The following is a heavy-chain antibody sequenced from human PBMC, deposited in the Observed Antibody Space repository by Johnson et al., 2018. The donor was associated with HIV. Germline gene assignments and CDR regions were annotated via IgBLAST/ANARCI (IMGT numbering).Heavy chain of an antibody. CDR1: GFTFDDYA. D-gene: IGHD3-22*01. CDR2: ITWNSGSI. CDR3: AKARDDDSKGHDAFDI. V-gene: IGHV3-9*01. J-gene: IGHJ3*02. Sequence: VQLVESGGGLVQPGRSLRLSCAASGFTFDDYAMHWVRQAPGKGLEWVAGITWNSGSIGYADSVKGRFTISRDNAKNSLYLQMNSLSAEDTALYYCAKARDDDSKGHDAFDIWGQGTMVTVSA.